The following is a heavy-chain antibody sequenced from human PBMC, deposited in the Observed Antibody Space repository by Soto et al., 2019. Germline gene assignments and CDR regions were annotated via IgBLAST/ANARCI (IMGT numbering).Heavy chain of an antibody. CDR1: GGSVSSGSFY. CDR3: ARSFTQGYNWNDIPLNYYYYYGMDV. V-gene: IGHV4-61*01. CDR2: FYDSGST. Sequence: PSETLSLTCTVSGGSVSSGSFYWSWIRRPPGKGLEWIGYFYDSGSTNYNPSLRSRVTMSVDTSKNQFSLKLSSVTAADTAVYYCARSFTQGYNWNDIPLNYYYYYGMDVWGQGTTVTVSS. D-gene: IGHD1-1*01. J-gene: IGHJ6*02.